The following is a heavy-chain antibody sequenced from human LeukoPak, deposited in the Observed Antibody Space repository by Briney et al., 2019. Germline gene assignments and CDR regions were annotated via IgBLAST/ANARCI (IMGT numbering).Heavy chain of an antibody. D-gene: IGHD3-10*01. Sequence: PSETLSLTCTVSGGSISSGGYYWSWIRQHSGKGLEWIGYIYYSGSTYYNPSLKSRVTISVDTSKNQFSLKLSSVTAADTAVYYCARDGSSPFDYWGQGTLVTVSS. J-gene: IGHJ4*02. CDR2: IYYSGST. V-gene: IGHV4-31*03. CDR3: ARDGSSPFDY. CDR1: GGSISSGGYY.